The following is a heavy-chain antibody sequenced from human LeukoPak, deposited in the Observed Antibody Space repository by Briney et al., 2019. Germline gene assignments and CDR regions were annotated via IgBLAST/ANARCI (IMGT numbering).Heavy chain of an antibody. V-gene: IGHV3-74*01. CDR1: GFTLSSNW. CDR3: GTVFDY. Sequence: GGSLRLSCVVSGFTLSSNWMRWVRQPPGKGLVWVSRINHDGSGTSYADSVKGRFTISRDDAKNTLYLQMNSLSAEDTAVYYCGTVFDYWGQGILVTVSS. J-gene: IGHJ4*02. CDR2: INHDGSGT.